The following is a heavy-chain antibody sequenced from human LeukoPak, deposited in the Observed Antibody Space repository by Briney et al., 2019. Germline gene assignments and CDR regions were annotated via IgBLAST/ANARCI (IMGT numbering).Heavy chain of an antibody. Sequence: GGSLRLSCAASGFTFDDYAMHWVRQAPGKGLEWVPGISWNSGSIGYADSVKGRFTISRDNAKNSLYLQMNSLRAEDTALYYCAKDRYYYDSSGLDYWGQGTLVTVSS. CDR1: GFTFDDYA. V-gene: IGHV3-9*01. J-gene: IGHJ4*02. CDR3: AKDRYYYDSSGLDY. CDR2: ISWNSGSI. D-gene: IGHD3-22*01.